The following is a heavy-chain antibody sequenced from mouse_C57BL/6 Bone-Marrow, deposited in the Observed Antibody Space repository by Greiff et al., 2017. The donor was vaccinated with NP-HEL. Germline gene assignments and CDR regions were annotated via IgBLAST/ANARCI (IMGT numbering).Heavy chain of an antibody. D-gene: IGHD2-13*01. CDR2: INPGSGGT. CDR1: GYAFTNYL. CDR3: ARGDYSFAY. J-gene: IGHJ3*01. V-gene: IGHV1-54*01. Sequence: QVQLQQSGAELVRPGTSVKVSCKASGYAFTNYLIEWVKQRPGQGLEWIGVINPGSGGTNYNEKFKGKATLTADKSSSTAYMQRSSLTSEDSAVYFCARGDYSFAYWGQGTLVTVSA.